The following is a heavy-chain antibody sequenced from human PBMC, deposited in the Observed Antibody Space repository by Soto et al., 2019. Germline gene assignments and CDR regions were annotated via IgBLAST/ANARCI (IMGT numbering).Heavy chain of an antibody. CDR2: ISYDGSKK. D-gene: IGHD1-26*01. J-gene: IGHJ3*02. CDR1: GFTFSSYA. Sequence: QVQLVESGGGVVQPGRSLRLSCAASGFTFSSYAMYWVRQAPGKGLEWVAVISYDGSKKYYADSVKGRFTISRDNSKNTLYLQMNSLRGEDTAVYYCARNQWELRRSDAFDIWGQGTMVIVSS. CDR3: ARNQWELRRSDAFDI. V-gene: IGHV3-30-3*01.